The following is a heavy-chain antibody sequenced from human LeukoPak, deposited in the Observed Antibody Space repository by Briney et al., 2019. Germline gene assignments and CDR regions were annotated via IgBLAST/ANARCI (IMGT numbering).Heavy chain of an antibody. J-gene: IGHJ5*02. CDR1: GYTFTTHY. CDR3: ARDNSVGDYAWWFDP. D-gene: IGHD1-26*01. V-gene: IGHV1-46*01. Sequence: VSVKVSCKASGYTFTTHYMHWVRQAPGQGLEWMGLINPSGTTTNYAQKFRGRVTMTRDLSTSTDYMELSSLRSDDTAVYFCARDNSVGDYAWWFDPWGQGTLVTVSS. CDR2: INPSGTTT.